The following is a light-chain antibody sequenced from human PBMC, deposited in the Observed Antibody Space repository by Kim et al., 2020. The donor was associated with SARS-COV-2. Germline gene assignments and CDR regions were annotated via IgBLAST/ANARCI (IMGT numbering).Light chain of an antibody. CDR1: QDVYNN. J-gene: IGKJ2*01. V-gene: IGKV3-15*01. CDR3: QQYNWPYT. Sequence: EIVMTQSPATLSVSPGDRATLSCKASQDVYNNLAWYQQRPGRAPRLLIYHASIRATDTPARFSGTGSGTQFTLTISSLQSEDFAVYFCQQYNWPYTFGQGTTLEI. CDR2: HAS.